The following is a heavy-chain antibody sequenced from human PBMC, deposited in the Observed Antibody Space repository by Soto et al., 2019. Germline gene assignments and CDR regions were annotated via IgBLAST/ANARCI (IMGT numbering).Heavy chain of an antibody. D-gene: IGHD6-13*01. CDR2: ISSNGGST. Sequence: GGSLRLSCAASGFTFSSYAMHWVRQAPGKGLEYVSAISSNGGSTYYANSVKGRFTISRDNSKNTLYLQMGSLRAEDMAVYYCARALYSSSYHDSPEDAFDIWGQGTMVTVSS. J-gene: IGHJ3*02. CDR3: ARALYSSSYHDSPEDAFDI. V-gene: IGHV3-64*01. CDR1: GFTFSSYA.